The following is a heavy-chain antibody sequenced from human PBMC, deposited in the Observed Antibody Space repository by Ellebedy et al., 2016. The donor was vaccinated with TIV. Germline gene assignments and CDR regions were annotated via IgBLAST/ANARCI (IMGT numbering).Heavy chain of an antibody. CDR1: GFTFSDYG. J-gene: IGHJ4*02. CDR2: IWYDGTKK. CDR3: ARAWGYYDGTGFFDY. Sequence: GGSLRLSXAASGFTFSDYGLHWVRQAPGKGLEWVAVIWYDGTKKYYGDSVKGRFTISRDNSRNTLYLQMNSLRAEDTAVYYCARAWGYYDGTGFFDYWGQGSLVSVSS. V-gene: IGHV3-33*01. D-gene: IGHD3-22*01.